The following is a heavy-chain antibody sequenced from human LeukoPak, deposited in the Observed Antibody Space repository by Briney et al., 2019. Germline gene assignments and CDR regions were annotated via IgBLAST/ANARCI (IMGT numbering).Heavy chain of an antibody. Sequence: GGSLRLSCAPSGFTFTDYYMSWIRQAPGKGLEWVSAISNSGGNTYYGDSVKGRFTISRDNSKNALYLQMSSLRAEDTAVYYCANNWILDNWGQGTLVTVSS. V-gene: IGHV3-23*01. J-gene: IGHJ4*02. CDR3: ANNWILDN. D-gene: IGHD1-1*01. CDR2: ISNSGGNT. CDR1: GFTFTDYY.